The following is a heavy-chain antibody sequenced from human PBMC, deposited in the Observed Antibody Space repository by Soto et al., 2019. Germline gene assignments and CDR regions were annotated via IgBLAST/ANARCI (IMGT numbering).Heavy chain of an antibody. CDR1: GFTFSRYW. Sequence: PGGSLRLSCAVSGFTFSRYWMHWVRQAPGKGLVWVSRIKNDGRSTTYADSVKGRFTISRDNAKNTLYLQMNSLRAEDTAVYYCARDRAYSAYDFWGQGTLVTVSS. CDR2: IKNDGRST. J-gene: IGHJ4*02. D-gene: IGHD5-12*01. CDR3: ARDRAYSAYDF. V-gene: IGHV3-74*01.